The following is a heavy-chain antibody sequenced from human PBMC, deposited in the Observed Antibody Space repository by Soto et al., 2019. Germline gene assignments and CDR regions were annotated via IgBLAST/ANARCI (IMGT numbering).Heavy chain of an antibody. CDR3: ARGTYYYGSVSYGP. CDR1: EFTFSSYS. CDR2: ISSSSSYI. J-gene: IGHJ5*02. Sequence: EVQLVESGGGLVKPGGSLTLSCAASEFTFSSYSMNWVRQAPGKGLEWVSSISSSSSYIYYADSVKGRFTISRDNAKNSLYLQMNSLRAEDTAVYSCARGTYYYGSVSYGPWGQGTLVTVSS. V-gene: IGHV3-21*01. D-gene: IGHD3-10*01.